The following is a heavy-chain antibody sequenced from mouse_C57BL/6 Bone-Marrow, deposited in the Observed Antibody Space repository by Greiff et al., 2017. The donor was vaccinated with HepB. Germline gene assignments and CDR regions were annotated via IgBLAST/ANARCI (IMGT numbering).Heavy chain of an antibody. CDR3: ARYNYYGSSYPFAY. V-gene: IGHV1-18*01. J-gene: IGHJ3*01. D-gene: IGHD1-1*01. CDR1: GYTFTDYN. Sequence: VQLQQSGPELVKPGASVKIPCKASGYTFTDYNMDWVKQSHGKSLEWIGDINPNNGGTIYNQKFKGKATLTVDKSSSTAYMELRSLTSEDTAVYYCARYNYYGSSYPFAYWGQGTLVTVSA. CDR2: INPNNGGT.